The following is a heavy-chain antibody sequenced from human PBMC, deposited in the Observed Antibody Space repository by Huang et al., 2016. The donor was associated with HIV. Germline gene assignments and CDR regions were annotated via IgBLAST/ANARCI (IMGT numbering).Heavy chain of an antibody. CDR2: IGYDGSNK. J-gene: IGHJ3*02. CDR1: GFTFSSYG. D-gene: IGHD3-22*01. CDR3: ATDQNYYDSSGYYYEAFDI. Sequence: QVQLVESGGGVVQPGGSLRLSCAASGFTFSSYGMHWVCQGPGKGLEWVAFIGYDGSNKYYADSVKGRFTISRDNSKNTLYLQMNSLRAEDTAVYYCATDQNYYDSSGYYYEAFDIWGQGTMVTVSS. V-gene: IGHV3-30*02.